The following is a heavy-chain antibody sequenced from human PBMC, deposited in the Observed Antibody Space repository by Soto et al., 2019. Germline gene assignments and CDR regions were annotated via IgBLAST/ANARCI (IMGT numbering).Heavy chain of an antibody. CDR1: GGYISRYY. J-gene: IGHJ5*02. CDR3: ARDGSGSYFNWFDP. V-gene: IGHV4-59*01. D-gene: IGHD3-10*01. CDR2: IYDSGST. Sequence: PSETLSLTCTVSGGYISRYYWNWIRQSPGKGLEWIGHIYDSGSTNYNPSLKSRVTISADTSKNQFSLKLSSVTAADTAVYYCARDGSGSYFNWFDPWGQGTLVTV.